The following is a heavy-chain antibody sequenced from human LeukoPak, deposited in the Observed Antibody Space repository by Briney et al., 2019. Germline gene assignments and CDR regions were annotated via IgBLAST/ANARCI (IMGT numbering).Heavy chain of an antibody. CDR2: ISTNGGST. CDR3: AKGFAGYSSSWLTVY. V-gene: IGHV3-23*01. Sequence: GGSLRLSCAASGFTFSSYAMSWVRQAPGKGLEWVSVISTNGGSTYYVDSVKGRFTISRDNSKNTLYLQMNSLRAEDTAVYYCAKGFAGYSSSWLTVYWGQGTLVTVSS. J-gene: IGHJ4*02. D-gene: IGHD6-13*01. CDR1: GFTFSSYA.